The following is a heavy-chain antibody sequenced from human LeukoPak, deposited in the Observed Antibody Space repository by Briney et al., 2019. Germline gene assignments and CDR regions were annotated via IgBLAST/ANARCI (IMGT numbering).Heavy chain of an antibody. CDR2: IYSGGSA. V-gene: IGHV3-66*01. CDR3: AKDRDTGFYVKGSFEI. J-gene: IGHJ3*02. CDR1: GFSVKSNY. Sequence: GGSLRLSCTASGFSVKSNYMSWVRQAPGKGLEWAAVIYSGGSAHHAAPVRGRFTISRDKSENTVYLQMNNLRVEDTAVYYCAKDRDTGFYVKGSFEIWGQGTTVTVSS. D-gene: IGHD3-9*01.